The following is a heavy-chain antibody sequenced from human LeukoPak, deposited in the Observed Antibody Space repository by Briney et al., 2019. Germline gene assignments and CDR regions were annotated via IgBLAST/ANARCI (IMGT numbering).Heavy chain of an antibody. V-gene: IGHV1-2*02. CDR1: GYRFTDCW. Sequence: ASVKVSCKASGYRFTDCWIQWVRQAPGQGLEWMGWINTNTGGTVYAQKFQGRATMTRDTSLTTSYMDLSRLTSDDTAAYYCARGGSFHEFDIWGQGTMVIVSS. CDR3: ARGGSFHEFDI. J-gene: IGHJ3*02. D-gene: IGHD3-10*01. CDR2: INTNTGGT.